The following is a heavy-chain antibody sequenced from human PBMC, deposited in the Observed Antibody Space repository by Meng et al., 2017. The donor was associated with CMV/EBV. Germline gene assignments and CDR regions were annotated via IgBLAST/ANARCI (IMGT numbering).Heavy chain of an antibody. CDR2: IIPIFGTA. Sequence: VQVVQSGAEVKQAGASVKVSCKASGGTFSSYASSWVRQAPGQGLEWMGGIIPIFGTANYAQKFQGRVTITADESTSTAYMELSSLRSEDTAVYYCARMPRDGYNYIDYWGQGTLVTVSS. D-gene: IGHD5-24*01. V-gene: IGHV1-69*12. J-gene: IGHJ4*02. CDR1: GGTFSSYA. CDR3: ARMPRDGYNYIDY.